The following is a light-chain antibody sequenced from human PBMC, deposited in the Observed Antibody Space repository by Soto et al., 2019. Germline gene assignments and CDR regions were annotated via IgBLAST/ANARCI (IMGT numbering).Light chain of an antibody. J-gene: IGKJ2*02. Sequence: DIQMTQSPSTLSASVGGRGXIXCRVSQSISSWLARYQQKPGKAPRLLIYDVFNLESGVPSRFSGSGSGTEFTLTISSLQPDDFATYYCQQYQSHASSTFGQGTKVDIK. CDR2: DVF. CDR3: QQYQSHASST. V-gene: IGKV1-5*01. CDR1: QSISSW.